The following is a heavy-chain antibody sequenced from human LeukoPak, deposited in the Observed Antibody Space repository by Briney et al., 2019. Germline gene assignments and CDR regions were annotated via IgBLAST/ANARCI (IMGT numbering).Heavy chain of an antibody. J-gene: IGHJ4*02. D-gene: IGHD6-19*01. Sequence: GGSLGLSCAASGFTFSDHYMDWVRQAPGKGLEWVGRSRDKANSYTTEYAASVKGRFTISRDDSKNSLYLQMNSLKTEDTAVYYCASARPDSSGYYYFDFWGQGTLVTVSS. CDR3: ASARPDSSGYYYFDF. CDR2: SRDKANSYTT. V-gene: IGHV3-72*01. CDR1: GFTFSDHY.